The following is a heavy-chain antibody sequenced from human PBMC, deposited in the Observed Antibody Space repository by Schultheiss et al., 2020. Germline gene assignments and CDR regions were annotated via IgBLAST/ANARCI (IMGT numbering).Heavy chain of an antibody. D-gene: IGHD5-12*01. CDR1: GGTFSSYA. J-gene: IGHJ6*02. CDR3: ARDLPSVVTNYYGMDV. V-gene: IGHV1-46*01. CDR2: INPSGGST. Sequence: ASVKVSCKASGGTFSSYAISWVRQAPGQGLEWMGIINPSGGSTSYAQKFQGRVTMTRDTSISTAYMELSRLRSDDTAVYYCARDLPSVVTNYYGMDVWGQGTTVTVSS.